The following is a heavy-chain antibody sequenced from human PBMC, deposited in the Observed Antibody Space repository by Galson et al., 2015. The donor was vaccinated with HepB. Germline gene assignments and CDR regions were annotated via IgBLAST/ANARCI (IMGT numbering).Heavy chain of an antibody. J-gene: IGHJ6*02. Sequence: SLRLSCAASGFTFSTYGMHWVRQAPGKGLEWVAVISHDGSDKYFADSVKGRFTISRDNSKNTLYLQVNSLRAEDTAVYHCATVVTATHYYYYGMDVWGQGTTVTVSS. V-gene: IGHV3-30*03. CDR3: ATVVTATHYYYYGMDV. D-gene: IGHD2-21*02. CDR2: ISHDGSDK. CDR1: GFTFSTYG.